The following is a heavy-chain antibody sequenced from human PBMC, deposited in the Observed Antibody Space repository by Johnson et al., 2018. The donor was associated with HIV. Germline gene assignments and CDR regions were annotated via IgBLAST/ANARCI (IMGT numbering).Heavy chain of an antibody. CDR3: AKDLGSDGAFDI. J-gene: IGHJ3*02. D-gene: IGHD3-10*01. Sequence: MLLVESGGGVVQPGRSLRLSCAASGFTVSSNYMSWVRQAPGKGLEWIGRIKSKTDGGTTDYAAPAKGRFTISRDKSKNTLYLHMNSVRAEDTAVYYCAKDLGSDGAFDIWGQGTMVTVSS. CDR1: GFTVSSNY. V-gene: IGHV3-15*01. CDR2: IKSKTDGGTT.